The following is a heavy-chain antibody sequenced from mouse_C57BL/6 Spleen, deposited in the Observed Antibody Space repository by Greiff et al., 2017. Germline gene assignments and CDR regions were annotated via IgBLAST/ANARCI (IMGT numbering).Heavy chain of an antibody. Sequence: VQLQQPGAELVMPGASVKLSCKASGYTFTSYWMHWVKQRPGQGLEWIGEIDPSDSYTNYNQKFKGKSTLTVDKSSSTAYMQLSSLTSEDSAVYYCARDYDGYYVGVDYWGQGTSVTVSS. CDR3: ARDYDGYYVGVDY. V-gene: IGHV1-69*01. J-gene: IGHJ4*01. CDR2: IDPSDSYT. CDR1: GYTFTSYW. D-gene: IGHD2-3*01.